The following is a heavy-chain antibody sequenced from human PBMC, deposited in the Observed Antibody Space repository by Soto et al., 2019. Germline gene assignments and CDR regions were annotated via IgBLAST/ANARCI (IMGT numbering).Heavy chain of an antibody. V-gene: IGHV3-23*01. CDR1: GFTFSSYA. J-gene: IGHJ4*02. D-gene: IGHD2-2*01. CDR2: ISGSGGST. CDR3: AKESYAPRVNY. Sequence: GGSLRRSCAASGFTFSSYAMSCVRQAPGKGLEWVSAISGSGGSTYYADSVKGRFTISRDNSKNTLYLKMNSLRAEDTAVYYCAKESYAPRVNYWGQGTMVTVSS.